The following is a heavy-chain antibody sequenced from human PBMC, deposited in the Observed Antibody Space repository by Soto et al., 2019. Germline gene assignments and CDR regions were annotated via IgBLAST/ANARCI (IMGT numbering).Heavy chain of an antibody. J-gene: IGHJ4*02. Sequence: PVGSLRLSCAVSGFSVSSTYMSWVRQAPGKGLEWVSVMYSGGSAYYADSVKGRFSISRENSKNTLSLQMNSLRAEDTAVYYCARVMMVRGVVFEYWGRGTLVTVSS. CDR1: GFSVSSTY. D-gene: IGHD3-10*01. V-gene: IGHV3-53*01. CDR3: ARVMMVRGVVFEY. CDR2: MYSGGSA.